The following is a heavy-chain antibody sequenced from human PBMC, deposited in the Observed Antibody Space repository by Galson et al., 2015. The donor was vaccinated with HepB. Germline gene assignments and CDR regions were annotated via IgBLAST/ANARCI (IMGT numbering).Heavy chain of an antibody. CDR2: IGTAGDT. V-gene: IGHV3-13*01. J-gene: IGHJ3*02. Sequence: SLRLSCAASGFTSSIYDIHWVRQATGKGLEWVSAIGTAGDTYYPDSVKGRFTISRENAKNSLYLQMNSLRAGDTAVYYCARSGGARGAFDIWGPGTMVTVSS. CDR3: ARSGGARGAFDI. D-gene: IGHD3-16*01. CDR1: GFTSSIYD.